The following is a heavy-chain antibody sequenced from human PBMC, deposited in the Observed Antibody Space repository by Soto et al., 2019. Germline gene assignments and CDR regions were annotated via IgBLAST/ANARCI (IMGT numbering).Heavy chain of an antibody. CDR1: GGSISSGGYY. V-gene: IGHV4-31*02. Sequence: KTSETLSLTCTVSGGSISSGGYYWSWIRQHPGKGLEWIGYIYYSGSTYYNPSLKSRVTISVDTSKNQFSLKLSSVTAADTAVYYCAREVRGRYFDWLLPGPFDYWGQGTLVTVSS. CDR2: IYYSGST. D-gene: IGHD3-9*01. J-gene: IGHJ4*02. CDR3: AREVRGRYFDWLLPGPFDY.